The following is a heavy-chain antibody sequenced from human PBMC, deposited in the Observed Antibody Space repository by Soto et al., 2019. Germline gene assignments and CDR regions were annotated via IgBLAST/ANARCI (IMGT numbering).Heavy chain of an antibody. J-gene: IGHJ4*02. D-gene: IGHD2-21*02. CDR3: ARDDCGGDCYFGY. CDR1: VGSISGYY. Sequence: SETLSLTCTVSVGSISGYYWSGFRQPPGKGLEWIGYIYYSGSTNYNPSLKSRVTISVDTSKNQFSLKLSSVTAADTAVYYCARDDCGGDCYFGYWGQGTLVTVSS. V-gene: IGHV4-59*01. CDR2: IYYSGST.